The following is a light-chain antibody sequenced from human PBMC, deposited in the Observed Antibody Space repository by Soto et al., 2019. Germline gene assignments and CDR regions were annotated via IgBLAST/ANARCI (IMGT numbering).Light chain of an antibody. V-gene: IGKV1-39*01. CDR3: QQTFNNRLS. Sequence: DIQMTQSPSSLSASVGARVTITCRASQSVSTSVNWYQQLGGKAPKLLIQHSSTLQSRVPSRFSGSGSGTDFTLTISSLQPEYCATYYCQQTFNNRLSFGGGTKVEIK. J-gene: IGKJ4*01. CDR2: HSS. CDR1: QSVSTS.